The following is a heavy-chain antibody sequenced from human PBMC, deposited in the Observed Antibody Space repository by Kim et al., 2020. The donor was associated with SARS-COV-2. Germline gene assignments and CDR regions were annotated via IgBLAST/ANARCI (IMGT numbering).Heavy chain of an antibody. J-gene: IGHJ4*02. CDR2: IWYDGNSK. D-gene: IGHD2-21*01. CDR1: GFTFTSYG. CDR3: AGDAVLWRESGAQGAVDH. V-gene: IGHV3-33*01. Sequence: GGSLRLSCEASGFTFTSYGMHWVRQAPGKGLEWVALIWYDGNSKYYGDSVKGRFAISRDTSKNTVYLHLNSLRVEDTGVYYCAGDAVLWRESGAQGAVDHWGQGTLVTVSS.